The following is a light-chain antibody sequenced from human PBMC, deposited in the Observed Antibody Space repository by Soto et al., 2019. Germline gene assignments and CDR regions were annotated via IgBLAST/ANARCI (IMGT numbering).Light chain of an antibody. J-gene: IGLJ1*01. CDR1: SSDIGGYDY. CDR3: SSFTSSTTRV. CDR2: DVS. Sequence: QSALTQPASVSGSPGQSITISCTGSSSDIGGYDYVSWYQQYPGKAPKLMIYDVSNRPSGVSNRFSGSKSGNTASLTISGLQADDEADYYCSSFTSSTTRVFATGTKLTVL. V-gene: IGLV2-14*03.